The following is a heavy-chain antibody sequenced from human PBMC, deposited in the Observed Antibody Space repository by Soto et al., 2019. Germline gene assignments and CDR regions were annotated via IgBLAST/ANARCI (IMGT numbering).Heavy chain of an antibody. V-gene: IGHV1-69*12. CDR3: AREGYDYGDGGNWFDP. CDR2: IIPIFGTT. J-gene: IGHJ5*02. D-gene: IGHD4-17*01. Sequence: QVQLVQSGAEVKKPGSSVKVSCKASGGTFSSYAINWVRQAPGQGLEWMGGIIPIFGTTTYAQKFQGRVTITADESTSTAYMELSSLRSEATAMYYCAREGYDYGDGGNWFDPWGQGTLVTVSS. CDR1: GGTFSSYA.